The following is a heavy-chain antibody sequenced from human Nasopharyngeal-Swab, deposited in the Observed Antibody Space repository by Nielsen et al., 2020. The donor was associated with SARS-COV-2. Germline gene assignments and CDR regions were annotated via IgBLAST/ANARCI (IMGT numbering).Heavy chain of an antibody. J-gene: IGHJ4*02. CDR2: ISAYSGNK. V-gene: IGHV1-18*04. CDR3: ARGGYRSGPAYFDF. Sequence: ASVKVSCKASGHTFVGYGISWVRQAPGQGLEWMGWISAYSGNKIHAEKFQGRVTMTTDISTSTAYMELRSLRSDDTAVYYCARGGYRSGPAYFDFWGQGALVIVSS. D-gene: IGHD6-19*01. CDR1: GHTFVGYG.